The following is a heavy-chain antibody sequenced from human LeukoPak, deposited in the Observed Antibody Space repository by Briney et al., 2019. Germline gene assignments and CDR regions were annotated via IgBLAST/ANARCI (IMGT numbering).Heavy chain of an antibody. J-gene: IGHJ4*02. D-gene: IGHD4-23*01. Sequence: GGSLRLSCAASGFTFSIYSMNWVRQAPGKGLEWVSYISSSSSTIHYADSVKGRFTISRDNSKNTLYLHMNSLRAEDTAVYYCARGARRGDDYGGFFDYWGQGTLVTVSS. CDR3: ARGARRGDDYGGFFDY. V-gene: IGHV3-48*01. CDR1: GFTFSIYS. CDR2: ISSSSSTI.